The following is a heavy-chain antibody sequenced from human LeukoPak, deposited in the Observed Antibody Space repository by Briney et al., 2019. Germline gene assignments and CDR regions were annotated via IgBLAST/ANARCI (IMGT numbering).Heavy chain of an antibody. J-gene: IGHJ5*02. CDR1: GYTFTSYV. Sequence: VASVKVSCKASGYTFTSYVMNWVRQAPGQGLEWMGWINTNTGNPTYAQGFTGRFVFSLDTSVSTAYLQISSLKAEDTAVYYCARSDIVVVPAAIQPNWFDPWGQGTLVTVSS. CDR2: INTNTGNP. D-gene: IGHD2-2*01. V-gene: IGHV7-4-1*02. CDR3: ARSDIVVVPAAIQPNWFDP.